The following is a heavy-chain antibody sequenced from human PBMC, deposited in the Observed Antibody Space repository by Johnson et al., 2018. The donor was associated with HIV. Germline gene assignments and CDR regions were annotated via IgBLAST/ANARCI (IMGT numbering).Heavy chain of an antibody. CDR3: ARDRSRQLLLTSDAFDI. D-gene: IGHD2-15*01. J-gene: IGHJ3*02. Sequence: QMLLVESGGGVVQPGRSLRLSCAASGFTFSTYGMHWVRQAPGKGLEWVAVMWYDGSNKYYADSVKGRFTISRDNSKNTLYLQMNSLRAEDTAVYYCARDRSRQLLLTSDAFDIWGQGTMVTVSS. CDR2: MWYDGSNK. CDR1: GFTFSTYG. V-gene: IGHV3-33*01.